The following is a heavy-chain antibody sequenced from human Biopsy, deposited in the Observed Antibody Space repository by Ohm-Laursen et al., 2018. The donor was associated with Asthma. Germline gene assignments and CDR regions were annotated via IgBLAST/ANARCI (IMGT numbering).Heavy chain of an antibody. CDR2: IYSGGTS. D-gene: IGHD3-22*01. CDR3: ARGDSSNWSHYYFDY. J-gene: IGHJ4*02. CDR1: GFAVSRDH. V-gene: IGHV3-53*01. Sequence: SLRLSCSASGFAVSRDHMFWVRQAPGKGLEWASVIYSGGTSHTADSVRGRFTISRDCSKNTLYLQMHSLRAEDTAVYYCARGDSSNWSHYYFDYWGQGTLVTVSS.